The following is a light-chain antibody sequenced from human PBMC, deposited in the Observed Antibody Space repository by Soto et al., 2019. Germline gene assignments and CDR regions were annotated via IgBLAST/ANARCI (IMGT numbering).Light chain of an antibody. CDR2: DVS. J-gene: IGLJ2*01. V-gene: IGLV2-11*01. CDR3: CSYAGSNTLA. CDR1: IRDIGGYNF. Sequence: QSALTQPRSVSGSPGQSITISCSGTIRDIGGYNFISWYRQHPGAAPKIIIYDVSKRPSGVPDRFSGSTSGNTASLTISGLQAEDDAFYYCCSYAGSNTLAFGGGTKLTVL.